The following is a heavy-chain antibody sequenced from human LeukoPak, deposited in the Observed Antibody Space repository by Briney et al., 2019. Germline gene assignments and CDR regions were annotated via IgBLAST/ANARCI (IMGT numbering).Heavy chain of an antibody. J-gene: IGHJ5*02. CDR1: GYSFTSYW. D-gene: IGHD2-2*01. CDR2: IYPGDSDT. Sequence: GESLKISCQGSGYSFTSYWLGWVRQMPGKGLEWMGIIYPGDSDTRYSPSFQGQVTISADKSISTAYLQWSSLKASDTAMYYCARQGSYVVVPAANNWFDPWGQGTLVTVSS. V-gene: IGHV5-51*01. CDR3: ARQGSYVVVPAANNWFDP.